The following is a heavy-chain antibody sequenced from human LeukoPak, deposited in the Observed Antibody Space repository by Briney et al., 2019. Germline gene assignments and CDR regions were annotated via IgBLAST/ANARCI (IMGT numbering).Heavy chain of an antibody. CDR1: GFTFSSYW. Sequence: GGSLRLSCAVSGFTFSSYWMTWGRQAPGKGLEWVANIKQDGVEKYYVNSVKGRFTISRDNAKNSLYLEMNSLRVDDTAVYYCARDGRPLDYWGLGTLVTVSS. J-gene: IGHJ4*02. CDR3: ARDGRPLDY. D-gene: IGHD3/OR15-3a*01. V-gene: IGHV3-7*01. CDR2: IKQDGVEK.